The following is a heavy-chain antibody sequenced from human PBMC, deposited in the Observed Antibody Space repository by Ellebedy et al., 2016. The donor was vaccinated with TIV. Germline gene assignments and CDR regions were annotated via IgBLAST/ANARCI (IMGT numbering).Heavy chain of an antibody. V-gene: IGHV3-7*01. J-gene: IGHJ5*02. CDR3: ARRGSYGDYAVQVNSWFDA. Sequence: GESLKISCAASGFSFRSYWMGWVRQAPGKGLEWVANIYQDGSDQYYVESVKGRFTIYRDNANKSLFLQMNSLRVEETAVYYCARRGSYGDYAVQVNSWFDAWGQGTLVTVSS. D-gene: IGHD4-17*01. CDR1: GFSFRSYW. CDR2: IYQDGSDQ.